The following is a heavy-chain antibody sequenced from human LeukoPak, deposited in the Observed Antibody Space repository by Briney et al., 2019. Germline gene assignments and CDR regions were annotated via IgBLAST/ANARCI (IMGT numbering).Heavy chain of an antibody. CDR3: ARDGVRDYAFDI. CDR2: IYYSGST. Sequence: PSETLSLTCTVSGGSISSSSYYWGWIRQPPGKGLEWIGSIYYSGSTYYNPSLKSRVTISVDTSKNQFSLKLSSVTAADTAVYYCARDGVRDYAFDIWGQGTMVTVSS. V-gene: IGHV4-39*07. D-gene: IGHD3-10*02. J-gene: IGHJ3*02. CDR1: GGSISSSSYY.